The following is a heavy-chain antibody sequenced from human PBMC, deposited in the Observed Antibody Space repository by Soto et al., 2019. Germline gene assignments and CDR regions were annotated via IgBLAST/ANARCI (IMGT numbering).Heavy chain of an antibody. Sequence: SETLSLTCAVSGGSISSSYWWNWVRKPPGKGLEWIGEISHSGRVNSSPSLKSRVTISLDTSKNQFSLTLSAVTAADTAMYYCSTRAYDPNGYYRFDPWGQGTLVTVSS. V-gene: IGHV4-4*02. CDR1: GGSISSSYW. D-gene: IGHD3-22*01. CDR2: ISHSGRV. J-gene: IGHJ5*01. CDR3: STRAYDPNGYYRFDP.